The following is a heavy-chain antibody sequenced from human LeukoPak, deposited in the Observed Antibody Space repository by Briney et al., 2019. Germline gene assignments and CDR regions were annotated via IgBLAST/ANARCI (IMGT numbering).Heavy chain of an antibody. CDR1: GFTLSDHF. D-gene: IGHD3-10*01. CDR3: TTAENMVRGVSFDY. V-gene: IGHV3-15*01. CDR2: IKSKTDGGTT. J-gene: IGHJ4*02. Sequence: PGGSLRLSCAASGFTLSDHFMDWVRQAPGKGLEWVGRIKSKTDGGTTDYAAPVKGRFTISRDDSKNTLYLQMNSLKTEDTAVYYCTTAENMVRGVSFDYWGQGTLVTVSS.